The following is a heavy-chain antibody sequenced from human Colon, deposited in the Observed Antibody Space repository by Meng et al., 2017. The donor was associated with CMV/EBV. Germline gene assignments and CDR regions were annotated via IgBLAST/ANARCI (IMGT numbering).Heavy chain of an antibody. J-gene: IGHJ5*02. CDR3: AKCLLCTATTCPYNWFDP. CDR2: INPYNGNT. D-gene: IGHD2-8*02. CDR1: GYTFHDYA. Sequence: ASVKVSCKASGYTFHDYAISWVRQAPGQGLEWMGWINPYNGNTNYAQRLQGRVTMTADTSSSTAYMELRSLRSDDTAVYYCAKCLLCTATTCPYNWFDPWGQGTRGT. V-gene: IGHV1-18*01.